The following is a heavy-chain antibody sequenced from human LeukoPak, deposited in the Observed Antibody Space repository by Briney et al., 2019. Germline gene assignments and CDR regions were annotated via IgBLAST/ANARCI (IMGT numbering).Heavy chain of an antibody. CDR2: ISGSGGQT. CDR3: AKPPPYYYDTNSAFDI. J-gene: IGHJ3*02. Sequence: SGGSLRLSCAASGFTFSSYAMSWVRQAPGKGLEWVSAISGSGGQTYYADSVKGRFTISRDNSKNTLYLQMNSLRAEGTAVYYCAKPPPYYYDTNSAFDIWGQGTMVTVSS. CDR1: GFTFSSYA. D-gene: IGHD3-22*01. V-gene: IGHV3-23*01.